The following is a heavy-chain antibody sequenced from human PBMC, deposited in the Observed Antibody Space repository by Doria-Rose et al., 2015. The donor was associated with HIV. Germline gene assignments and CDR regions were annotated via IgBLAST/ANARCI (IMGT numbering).Heavy chain of an antibody. Sequence: FTFSRYAMSWVRQAPGKGLEWVSLISGSGGNTYYADSVKGRFTISRDNSKNTLYVQMNSLRAEDTAIYYCAKERPSSSSWFRPFDYWGQGSLVTVSS. J-gene: IGHJ4*02. D-gene: IGHD6-13*01. CDR3: AKERPSSSSWFRPFDY. CDR2: ISGSGGNT. CDR1: FTFSRYA. V-gene: IGHV3-23*01.